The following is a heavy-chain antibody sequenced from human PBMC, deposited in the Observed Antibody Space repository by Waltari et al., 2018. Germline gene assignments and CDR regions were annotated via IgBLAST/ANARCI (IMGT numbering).Heavy chain of an antibody. Sequence: QLQLQESGPGLVKPSETLSLTCTVSGGSISSSSYYWGWIRQPPGKGLEWIGSIYYSGSTAYNPSLKSRVTISVDTSKNQFSLKLSSVTAAETAVYYCARPITMVRGTRDAFDIWGQGTMVTVSS. V-gene: IGHV4-39*01. CDR3: ARPITMVRGTRDAFDI. CDR1: GGSISSSSYY. CDR2: IYYSGST. D-gene: IGHD3-10*01. J-gene: IGHJ3*02.